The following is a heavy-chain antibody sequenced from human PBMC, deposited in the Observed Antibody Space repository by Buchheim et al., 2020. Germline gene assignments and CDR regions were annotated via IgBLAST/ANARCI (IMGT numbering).Heavy chain of an antibody. CDR3: ARDSGPPDYYYYYGMDV. V-gene: IGHV4-4*02. J-gene: IGHJ6*02. CDR2: IYHSGST. Sequence: QVQLQESGPGLVKPSGTLSLTCAVSGGSISSSNWWSWVRQPPGKGLEWIGEIYHSGSTNYNPSLKSHVPTSVDKSKNQSSLKLSSVTAADTAVYYCARDSGPPDYYYYYGMDVWGQGTT. CDR1: GGSISSSNW.